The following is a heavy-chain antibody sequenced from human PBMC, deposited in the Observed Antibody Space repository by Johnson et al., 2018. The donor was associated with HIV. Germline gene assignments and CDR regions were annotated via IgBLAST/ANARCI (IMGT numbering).Heavy chain of an antibody. D-gene: IGHD5-18*01. J-gene: IGHJ3*02. CDR1: GFTFSDYY. V-gene: IGHV3-11*04. CDR3: ARNRPVSYGYRGAFDI. CDR2: ISSTGTTI. Sequence: QMQLVESGGGLVKPGGSLRLSCAASGFTFSDYYMSWIRQAPGKGLDWVSYISSTGTTIYYADSVKGRFTISRDNAMKSLYLQINSLRAEDTAVYYCARNRPVSYGYRGAFDIWGQGTMVTVSA.